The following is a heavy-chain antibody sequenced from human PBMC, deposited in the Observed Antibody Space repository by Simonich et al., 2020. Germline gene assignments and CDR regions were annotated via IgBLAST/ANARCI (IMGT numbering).Heavy chain of an antibody. V-gene: IGHV1-46*03. D-gene: IGHD6-6*01. CDR1: GYTFTSYY. CDR3: ARRHSSSRTFDY. CDR2: INPRCGST. J-gene: IGHJ4*02. Sequence: QVQLVQSGAEVKKPGASVKVSCKASGYTFTSYYMHWVRQAPGQGLWWMGRINPRCGSTSYAQKFQGRVTMTRDTSTSTVYMELSSLRSEDTAVYYCARRHSSSRTFDYWGQGTLVTVSS.